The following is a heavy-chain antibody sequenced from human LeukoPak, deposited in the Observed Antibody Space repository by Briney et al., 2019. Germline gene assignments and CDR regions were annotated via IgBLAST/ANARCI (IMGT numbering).Heavy chain of an antibody. V-gene: IGHV1-18*01. Sequence: ASVNVSCKAPGYTFTSYGISWVRQAPGQGLAWMGWISAYNGNTNYAQKLQGRVTMTTDTSTSTAYMELRSLRSDDTAVYYCARDRAGYSSGPTDYWGQGTLVTVSS. CDR2: ISAYNGNT. D-gene: IGHD6-19*01. J-gene: IGHJ4*02. CDR3: ARDRAGYSSGPTDY. CDR1: GYTFTSYG.